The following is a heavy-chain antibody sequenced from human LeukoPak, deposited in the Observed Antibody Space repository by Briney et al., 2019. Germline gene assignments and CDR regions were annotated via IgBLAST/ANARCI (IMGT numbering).Heavy chain of an antibody. V-gene: IGHV4-34*01. D-gene: IGHD5-18*01. Sequence: SETLSLTCAAYGGSFSGYYWSWIRQPPGKGLEWIGEINHSGSTNYNPSLKSRVTISVDTSKNQFSLKLSSVTAADTAVYYCARVVRGYSYGSWYFDYWGQGTLVTVSS. CDR3: ARVVRGYSYGSWYFDY. CDR1: GGSFSGYY. J-gene: IGHJ4*02. CDR2: INHSGST.